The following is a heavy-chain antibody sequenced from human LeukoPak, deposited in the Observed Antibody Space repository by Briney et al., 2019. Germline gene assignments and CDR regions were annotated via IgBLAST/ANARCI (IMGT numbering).Heavy chain of an antibody. Sequence: GGSLRLSCAASGFTFSSYEMNWVRQAPGKGLEWVSYISSSGSTIYYADSVKGRFTISRDNAKNSLYLQMNSLRAEDTAVYYCARGVAVAGTMVYYFDYWGQGTLVTVSS. CDR2: ISSSGSTI. CDR1: GFTFSSYE. J-gene: IGHJ4*02. V-gene: IGHV3-48*03. D-gene: IGHD6-19*01. CDR3: ARGVAVAGTMVYYFDY.